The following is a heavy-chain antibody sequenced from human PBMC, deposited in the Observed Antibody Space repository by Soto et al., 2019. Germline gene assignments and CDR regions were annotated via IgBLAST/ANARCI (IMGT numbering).Heavy chain of an antibody. V-gene: IGHV1-18*01. CDR3: ARNASGGFDS. CDR1: GYTFTRSG. Sequence: ASVKVSCKASGYTFTRSGISWVRQAPGQGLECMGWISVYNGNTNYAQTLQGRVTMSTDTSTGTAYMELRSLRSDDTAVYYCARNASGGFDSWGQGTLVTVSS. J-gene: IGHJ4*02. CDR2: ISVYNGNT. D-gene: IGHD3-16*01.